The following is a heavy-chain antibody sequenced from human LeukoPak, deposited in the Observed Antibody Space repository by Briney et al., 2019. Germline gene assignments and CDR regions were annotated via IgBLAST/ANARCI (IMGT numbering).Heavy chain of an antibody. CDR2: TNTDGSST. CDR1: GFTFSIYY. J-gene: IGHJ3*02. D-gene: IGHD1-26*01. CDR3: ARASSGSYTAFDI. V-gene: IGHV3-74*01. Sequence: GGSLRLSCAASGFTFSIYYMHWVRHAPGKGLVWVSRTNTDGSSTNYADSVKGRFTISRDNAKNTLYLHMDSLSAEDTAVYYCARASSGSYTAFDIWGPGTMVTVSS.